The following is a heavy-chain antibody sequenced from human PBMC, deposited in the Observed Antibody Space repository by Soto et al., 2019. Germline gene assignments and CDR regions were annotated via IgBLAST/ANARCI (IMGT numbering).Heavy chain of an antibody. Sequence: GGSLRLSCAASGFTFSSYAMHWVRQAPGKGLEWVAVISYDGSNKYYADSVKGRFTISRDNSKNTLYLQMNSLRAEDTAVYYCAREGFGELLYYYGMDVWGQGTTVTVSS. CDR1: GFTFSSYA. D-gene: IGHD3-10*01. J-gene: IGHJ6*02. CDR2: ISYDGSNK. CDR3: AREGFGELLYYYGMDV. V-gene: IGHV3-30-3*01.